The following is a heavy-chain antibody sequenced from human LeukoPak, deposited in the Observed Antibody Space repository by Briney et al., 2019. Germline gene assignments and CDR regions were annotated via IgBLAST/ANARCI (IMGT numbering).Heavy chain of an antibody. CDR1: GFTFSSYG. D-gene: IGHD5-18*01. CDR2: ISNDGSKK. Sequence: GGSLRLSCAASGFTFSSYGMHVVRQAPCKGLYWVAVISNDGSKKYYADSVKGRFTISRDNSKNTLSLQVSSLRTEDTAVYYCAKDRYSYAFEYSDSWGQGTLVTVSS. CDR3: AKDRYSYAFEYSDS. J-gene: IGHJ4*02. V-gene: IGHV3-30*18.